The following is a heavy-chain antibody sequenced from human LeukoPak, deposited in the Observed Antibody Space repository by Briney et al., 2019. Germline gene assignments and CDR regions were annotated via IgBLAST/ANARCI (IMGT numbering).Heavy chain of an antibody. CDR1: GDSISSSSYY. CDR3: ARVSNYDFWSGYPTDY. D-gene: IGHD3-3*01. V-gene: IGHV4-39*07. CDR2: IYHSGST. J-gene: IGHJ4*02. Sequence: SETLSLTCTISGDSISSSSYYWGWIRQPPGKGLEWIGSIYHSGSTYYNPSLKSRVTISVDTSKNQFSLKLSSVTAADTAVYYCARVSNYDFWSGYPTDYWGQGTLVTVSS.